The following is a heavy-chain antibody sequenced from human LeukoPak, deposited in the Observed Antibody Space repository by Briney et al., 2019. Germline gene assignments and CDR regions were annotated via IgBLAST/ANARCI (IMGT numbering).Heavy chain of an antibody. Sequence: PGGSLRLSCAASGFTFSSHWMHWVRQAPGKGLMWVSRINSDGSSTYYADSVKGRFTISRDNAKNTLYLQMNSLRAEDTAVYYCARVPYVGIVGYFDYWGQGTLVTVSS. J-gene: IGHJ4*02. CDR2: INSDGSST. D-gene: IGHD1-26*01. CDR3: ARVPYVGIVGYFDY. V-gene: IGHV3-74*01. CDR1: GFTFSSHW.